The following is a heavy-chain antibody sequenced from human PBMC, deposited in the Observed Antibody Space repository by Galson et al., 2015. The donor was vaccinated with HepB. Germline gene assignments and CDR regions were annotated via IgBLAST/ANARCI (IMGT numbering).Heavy chain of an antibody. V-gene: IGHV3-21*01. CDR3: ARDRGRTYYGDYGGPMFWY. CDR1: GFTFSSYS. CDR2: ISSSGTYI. D-gene: IGHD4-17*01. J-gene: IGHJ4*02. Sequence: LRLSCATSGFTFSSYSLSWVRQAPGKGLEWVSSISSSGTYIYYADSVKGRFTISRDNAKNSLYLQMDSLRAEDTAVYYCARDRGRTYYGDYGGPMFWYWGQGTLVTVSS.